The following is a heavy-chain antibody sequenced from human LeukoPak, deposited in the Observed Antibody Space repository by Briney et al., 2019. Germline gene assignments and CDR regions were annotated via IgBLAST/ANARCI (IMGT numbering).Heavy chain of an antibody. D-gene: IGHD6-13*01. CDR1: GGSISSHS. Sequence: KPSETLSLTCTVSGGSISSHSWSWIRQSPGKGLEWIGYMDYTGSTNYNPSLKSRVSFSVGKSKNQFSLRLRSVSAADTAVYYCARAEYSSSWYPNWFDPWGQGTLVSVSS. CDR2: MDYTGST. V-gene: IGHV4-59*11. CDR3: ARAEYSSSWYPNWFDP. J-gene: IGHJ5*02.